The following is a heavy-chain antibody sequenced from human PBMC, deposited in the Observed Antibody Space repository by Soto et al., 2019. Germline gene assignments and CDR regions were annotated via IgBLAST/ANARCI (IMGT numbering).Heavy chain of an antibody. CDR2: ISGSADGT. D-gene: IGHD3-3*01. J-gene: IGHJ3*01. CDR1: GFTFDSYA. CDR3: AKDTVGGYSFWSGYYSDGLDV. Sequence: EVKLLESGGGLAQPGGSLRLSCVGSGFTFDSYAISWVRQAPGERLQWIAAISGSADGTDYAHSVRGRFTISRDNAKKTVHLQMDSLRVEDTAGSFCAKDTVGGYSFWSGYYSDGLDVWGQGTLVTVS. V-gene: IGHV3-23*01.